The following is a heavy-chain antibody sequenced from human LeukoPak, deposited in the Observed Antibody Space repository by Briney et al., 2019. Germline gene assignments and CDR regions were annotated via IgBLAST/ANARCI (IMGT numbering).Heavy chain of an antibody. Sequence: SETLSLTCTVSGGSISSYYWTWIRQPPGKGLEWIGEIIDTGSTKYNSSLKSRVTISVDTSKNQFSLSLDSVTAADTAVYYCARGLASGYPPIPFDYWGQGTLVTVSS. CDR1: GGSISSYY. D-gene: IGHD3-3*01. J-gene: IGHJ4*02. CDR3: ARGLASGYPPIPFDY. CDR2: IIDTGST. V-gene: IGHV4-34*12.